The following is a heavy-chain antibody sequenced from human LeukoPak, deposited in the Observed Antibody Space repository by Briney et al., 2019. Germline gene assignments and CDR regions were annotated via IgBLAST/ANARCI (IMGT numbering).Heavy chain of an antibody. D-gene: IGHD3-3*01. CDR2: IYYSGSS. CDR1: GGSISSSSYY. J-gene: IGHJ5*02. V-gene: IGHV4-39*07. CDR3: ARAPRITIFGVVKNWFDP. Sequence: SEALSLTCTVSGGSISSSSYYWGWFRQPPGTGLEWIGSIYYSGSSYYNPSHKRRVNISVDTSKNQFSLKLSSVTAADTAVYYCARAPRITIFGVVKNWFDPWGQGTLVTVSS.